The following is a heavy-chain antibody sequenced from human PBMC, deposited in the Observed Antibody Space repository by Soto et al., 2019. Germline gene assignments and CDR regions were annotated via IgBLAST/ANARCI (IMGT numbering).Heavy chain of an antibody. D-gene: IGHD6-6*01. J-gene: IGHJ3*02. Sequence: PSQTLSLTSAISRDSVSSNTAAWNCIRQSPSRGLEWLGTTYYRSKWSNDYAVSVKSRIPINPDTSKNQFSLQLNSVTPEDTAVYYCGRGKAGIAARRSLNAFDIWGQGTMVTVSS. CDR3: GRGKAGIAARRSLNAFDI. CDR2: TYYRSKWSN. CDR1: RDSVSSNTAA. V-gene: IGHV6-1*01.